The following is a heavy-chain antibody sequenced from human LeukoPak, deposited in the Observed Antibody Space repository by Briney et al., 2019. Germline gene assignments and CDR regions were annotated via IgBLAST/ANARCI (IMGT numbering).Heavy chain of an antibody. CDR1: GGSISSYY. J-gene: IGHJ4*02. CDR2: IYYSGST. D-gene: IGHD1-26*01. V-gene: IGHV4-59*08. CDR3: ARRSGSSPHYFDY. Sequence: SETLSLTCTVSGGSISSYYWSWLRQPPGKGLEWIGFIYYSGSTHYKSSLKSRVTISVDTSKNQFSLRLTSVTAADTAVYYCARRSGSSPHYFDYWGQGTLVTFSS.